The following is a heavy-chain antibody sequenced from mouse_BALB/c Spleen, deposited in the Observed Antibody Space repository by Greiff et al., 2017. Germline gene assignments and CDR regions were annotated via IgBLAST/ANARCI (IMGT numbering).Heavy chain of an antibody. Sequence: EVNLVESGGGLVKPGGSLKLSCAASGFTFSDYYMYWVRQTPEKRLEWVATISDGGSYTYYPDSVKGRFTISRDNAKNNLYLQMSSLKSEDTAMYYCARDEGYDYARAFAYWGQGTLVTVSA. CDR1: GFTFSDYY. V-gene: IGHV5-4*02. CDR3: ARDEGYDYARAFAY. J-gene: IGHJ3*01. D-gene: IGHD2-4*01. CDR2: ISDGGSYT.